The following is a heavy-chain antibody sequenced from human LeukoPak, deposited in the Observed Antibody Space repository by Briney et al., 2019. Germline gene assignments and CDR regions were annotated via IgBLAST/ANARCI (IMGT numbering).Heavy chain of an antibody. D-gene: IGHD2-8*01. V-gene: IGHV1-2*02. J-gene: IGHJ6*03. CDR3: ARSAENCNNGVCFTDYYMDV. CDR2: VNPHSGGT. CDR1: GYTFTDYY. Sequence: ASVKVSCKASGYTFTDYYIHWVRQAPGHGLEWMGWVNPHSGGTNFAQRFRGRVTLTRDTSVTTAYMELSSLTSDDTAVYFCARSAENCNNGVCFTDYYMDVWGKGTTVTVSS.